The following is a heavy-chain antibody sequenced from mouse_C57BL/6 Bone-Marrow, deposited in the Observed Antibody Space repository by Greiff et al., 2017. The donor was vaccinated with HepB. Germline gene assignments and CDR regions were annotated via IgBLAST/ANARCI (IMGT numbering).Heavy chain of an antibody. D-gene: IGHD1-1*01. CDR2: ISDGGSYT. V-gene: IGHV5-4*03. J-gene: IGHJ1*03. CDR1: GFTFSSYA. Sequence: EVKLVESGGGLVKPGGSLKLSCAASGFTFSSYAMSWVRQTPEKRLEWVATISDGGSYTYYPDNVKGRFTISRDNAKNNLYLQMSHLKSEDTAMYYCARGCGSSYWGFDVWGTGTTVTVSS. CDR3: ARGCGSSYWGFDV.